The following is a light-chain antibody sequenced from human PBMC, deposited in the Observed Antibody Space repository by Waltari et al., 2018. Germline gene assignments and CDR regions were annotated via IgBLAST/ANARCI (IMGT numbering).Light chain of an antibody. V-gene: IGKV3-20*01. CDR1: QSVSSSS. CDR3: QQYGSSPFT. J-gene: IGKJ3*01. Sequence: TQSPGTLSLSPGERATLSCRASQSVSSSSLAWYQQKPGQAPRLLIYGASSRATGIPDRFSGSGSGTDFTLTISRLEPEDFAVYYCQQYGSSPFTFGPGTKVDIK. CDR2: GAS.